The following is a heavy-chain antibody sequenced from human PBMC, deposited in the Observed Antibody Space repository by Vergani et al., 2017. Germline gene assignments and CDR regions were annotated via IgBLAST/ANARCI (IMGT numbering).Heavy chain of an antibody. J-gene: IGHJ4*02. V-gene: IGHV4-61*02. Sequence: QLQLQESDPGLVKPSETLSLTCTVSGGSIRTSIGYYWTWIRQPAGKTLEWIGEIFSSGTTNYNPSFKNRVTMSVDTSKNQFSLKLNSVTAADTAVYYCARGSRAEGGSGPDKWGQGTLVTVSS. CDR3: ARGSRAEGGSGPDK. CDR1: GGSIRTSIGYY. CDR2: IFSSGTT. D-gene: IGHD6-13*01.